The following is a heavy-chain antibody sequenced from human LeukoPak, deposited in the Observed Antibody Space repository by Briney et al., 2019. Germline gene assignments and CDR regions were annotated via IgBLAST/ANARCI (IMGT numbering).Heavy chain of an antibody. Sequence: GGSLRLSCAASGFTFSGSTIHWVRQASGKGLEWVGRIRSKANTYATAYAASVKGRYTISRDDSKSTAYLQMNSLKTEDTAVYYCTRADGSGFAGMDVWGQGTTVAVSS. J-gene: IGHJ6*02. D-gene: IGHD3-10*01. CDR1: GFTFSGST. V-gene: IGHV3-73*01. CDR2: IRSKANTYAT. CDR3: TRADGSGFAGMDV.